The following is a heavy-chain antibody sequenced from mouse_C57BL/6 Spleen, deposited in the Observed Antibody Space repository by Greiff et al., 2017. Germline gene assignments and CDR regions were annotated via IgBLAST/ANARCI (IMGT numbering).Heavy chain of an antibody. CDR3: ARKDTLDAMDY. CDR2: IDPSDSYT. J-gene: IGHJ4*01. V-gene: IGHV1-69*01. Sequence: QVQLQQPGAELVMPGASVKLSCKASGYTFTSYWMHWVKQRPGQGLEWIGEIDPSDSYTNYNQKFKGKSTLTVDKSSSTAYMQLSSLTSEDSAVYYCARKDTLDAMDYWGQGTSVTVSS. CDR1: GYTFTSYW. D-gene: IGHD3-3*01.